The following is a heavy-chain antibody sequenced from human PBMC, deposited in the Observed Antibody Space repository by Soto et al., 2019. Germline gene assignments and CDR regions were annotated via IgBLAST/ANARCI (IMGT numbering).Heavy chain of an antibody. Sequence: PGGSLRLSCAASGFTFSSYAMSWVRQTPGKGLEWVSAISGSGGSTYYADSVKGRFTISRDNSKNTLYLQMNSLRAEDTAVYYCAKDEASTKLYYYGPGSYYENWFDPWGQGTLVTVSS. CDR3: AKDEASTKLYYYGPGSYYENWFDP. J-gene: IGHJ5*02. D-gene: IGHD3-10*01. CDR2: ISGSGGST. CDR1: GFTFSSYA. V-gene: IGHV3-23*01.